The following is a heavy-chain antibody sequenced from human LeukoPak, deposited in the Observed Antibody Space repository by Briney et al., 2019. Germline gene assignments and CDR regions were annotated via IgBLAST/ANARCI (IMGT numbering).Heavy chain of an antibody. J-gene: IGHJ4*02. V-gene: IGHV3-48*03. CDR3: ARGRVGASYFDY. D-gene: IGHD1-26*01. CDR1: GFTFSSYE. Sequence: PGGSLRLSCVDSGFTFSSYEMNWVRQAPGKGLEWVSYISSSGSTTYYADSVKGRFTISRDNTKRSLYLQMNSLRAEDTAVYCCARGRVGASYFDYWGQGTLVTVSS. CDR2: ISSSGSTT.